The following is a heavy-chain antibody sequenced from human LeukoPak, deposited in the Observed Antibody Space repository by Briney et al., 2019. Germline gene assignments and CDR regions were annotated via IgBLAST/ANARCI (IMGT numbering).Heavy chain of an antibody. D-gene: IGHD4-17*01. CDR2: ISGSGGST. CDR1: GFIFSSYE. V-gene: IGHV3-23*01. CDR3: AKWADYGDHYFDY. J-gene: IGHJ4*02. Sequence: GGSLRLSCAASGFIFSSYEMNWVRQAPGKGLEWVSAISGSGGSTYYADSVKGRFTVSRDNSKNTLYLQMNSLRAEDTAVYYCAKWADYGDHYFDYWGQGTLVTVSS.